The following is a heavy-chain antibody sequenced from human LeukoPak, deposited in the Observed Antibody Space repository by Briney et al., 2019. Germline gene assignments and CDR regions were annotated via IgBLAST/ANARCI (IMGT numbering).Heavy chain of an antibody. Sequence: GGSLRLSCAASGFTFSSYAMNWVRQAPGKGLEWVSAINGSGTSTHYADSVKGRFTISRDNSKNTLYLQMNSLRAEDTAVYYCARDSIQLWSDAFDIWGQGTMATVSS. CDR1: GFTFSSYA. CDR3: ARDSIQLWSDAFDI. J-gene: IGHJ3*02. D-gene: IGHD5-18*01. CDR2: INGSGTST. V-gene: IGHV3-23*01.